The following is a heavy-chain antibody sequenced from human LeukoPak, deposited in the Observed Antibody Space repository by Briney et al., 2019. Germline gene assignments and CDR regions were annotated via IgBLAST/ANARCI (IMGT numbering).Heavy chain of an antibody. D-gene: IGHD5-18*01. V-gene: IGHV3-33*01. CDR3: ARYGYSYGYAGYYYYYGMDV. Sequence: GGSLRLSCAASGFTFSSYGMHWVRQAPGKGLEWVAVIWYDGSNKYYADSVKGRFTIPRDNSKNTLYLQMNSLRAEDTAVYYCARYGYSYGYAGYYYYYGMDVWGQGTTVTVSS. CDR1: GFTFSSYG. CDR2: IWYDGSNK. J-gene: IGHJ6*02.